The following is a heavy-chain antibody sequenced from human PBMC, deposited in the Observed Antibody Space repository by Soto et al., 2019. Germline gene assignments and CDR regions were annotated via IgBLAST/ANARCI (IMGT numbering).Heavy chain of an antibody. CDR2: INAGNGDT. J-gene: IGHJ5*02. CDR1: GYTFTNFA. CDR3: ARVLPPFDP. V-gene: IGHV1-3*01. Sequence: ASVKVSCKASGYTFTNFAMHWVRQAPGQRLEWMGWINAGNGDTKYSQKFQGRVSITRDTSASTAYMELRSLRSDDTAVYYCARVLPPFDPWGQGTLVTVSS.